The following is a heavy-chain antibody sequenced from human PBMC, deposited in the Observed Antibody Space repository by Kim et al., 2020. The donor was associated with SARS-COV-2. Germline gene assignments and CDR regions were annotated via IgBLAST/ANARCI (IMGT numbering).Heavy chain of an antibody. CDR3: ARNEDY. CDR2: IDADNGNT. CDR1: GYTFTSYA. Sequence: ASVKVSCKASGYTFTSYAFHWVRQAPGQRLEWMGWIDADNGNTKYSQKFRGRVTITRDTSASTAYMELSSLRSEDTAVYYCARNEDYWGQGPLVTVSS. V-gene: IGHV1-3*01. J-gene: IGHJ4*02.